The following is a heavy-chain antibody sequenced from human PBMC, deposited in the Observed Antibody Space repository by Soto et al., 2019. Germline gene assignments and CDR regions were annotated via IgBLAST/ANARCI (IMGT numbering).Heavy chain of an antibody. J-gene: IGHJ4*02. CDR3: ATEDVPAAGTIPHI. D-gene: IGHD6-13*01. V-gene: IGHV3-30-3*01. Sequence: GGSLRLSXAASGFTFSSYAMHWVRQAPGEGLEWVAVISYDGSNKYYADSVKGRFTVSRDNSKNTLYLQMNNLRPEDTAVYYCATEDVPAAGTIPHIWGLGTLVTVSP. CDR2: ISYDGSNK. CDR1: GFTFSSYA.